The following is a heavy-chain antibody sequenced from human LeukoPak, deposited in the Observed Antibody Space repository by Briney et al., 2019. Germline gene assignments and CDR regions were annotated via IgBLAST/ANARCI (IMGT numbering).Heavy chain of an antibody. CDR1: GYTFTSYG. CDR3: ARTSRATIKQHFDY. J-gene: IGHJ4*02. V-gene: IGHV1-18*01. Sequence: ASVKVSCKASGYTFTSYGISWVRQAPGQGLEWMGWISAYNGNTNYAQKLQGRVTMTTDTSTSTAYMELRSLRSDDTAVYYCARTSRATIKQHFDYWGQGTLVTVSS. CDR2: ISAYNGNT. D-gene: IGHD5-24*01.